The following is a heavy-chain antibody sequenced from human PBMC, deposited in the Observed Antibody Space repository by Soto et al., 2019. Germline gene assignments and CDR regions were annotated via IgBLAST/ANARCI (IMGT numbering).Heavy chain of an antibody. Sequence: ASVKVSCKASGGTFSSYTISWVRQAPGQGLEWMGRIIPILGIANYAQKFQGRVTITADKSTSTAYMELSSLRSEDTAVYYCARGGDPTQDYSTSSSGGYYYGMDVWGQGTTVTVSS. CDR2: IIPILGIA. D-gene: IGHD2-2*01. J-gene: IGHJ6*02. CDR3: ARGGDPTQDYSTSSSGGYYYGMDV. V-gene: IGHV1-69*02. CDR1: GGTFSSYT.